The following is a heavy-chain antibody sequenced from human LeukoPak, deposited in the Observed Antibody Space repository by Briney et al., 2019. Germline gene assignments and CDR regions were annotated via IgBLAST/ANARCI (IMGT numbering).Heavy chain of an antibody. D-gene: IGHD4-11*01. CDR3: ARDPHSNYGY. CDR2: ISSSSSYI. J-gene: IGHJ4*02. Sequence: GGSLRLSXAASGFTFRSYSMNWVRQAPGKGLEWVSSISSSSSYIYYADSVKGRFTISRDNAKNSLYLQMNSLRAEDTAVYYCARDPHSNYGYWGQGTLVTVSS. V-gene: IGHV3-21*01. CDR1: GFTFRSYS.